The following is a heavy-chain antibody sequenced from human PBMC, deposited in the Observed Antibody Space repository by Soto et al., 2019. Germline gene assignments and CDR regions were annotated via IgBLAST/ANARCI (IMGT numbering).Heavy chain of an antibody. CDR2: IIPVVGTT. V-gene: IGHV1-69*06. D-gene: IGHD2-8*01. CDR1: GDTFTTNS. CDR3: ARGLLYATTYFDY. J-gene: IGHJ4*02. Sequence: QVQLVQSGAEVKKPGSSVKVSCKASGDTFTTNSLNWVRQATGQGLEWMGGIIPVVGTTKYAQKYQDRVTITGDKSTNTAYMELSSLTSDDTAVYYCARGLLYATTYFDYWGQGTPVTVSS.